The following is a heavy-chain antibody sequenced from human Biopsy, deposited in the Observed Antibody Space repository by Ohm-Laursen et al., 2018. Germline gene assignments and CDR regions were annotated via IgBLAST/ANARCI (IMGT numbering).Heavy chain of an antibody. V-gene: IGHV4-34*08. CDR2: INQAGTT. D-gene: IGHD2-15*01. CDR1: GKTFSDYQ. Sequence: GTLSLTCPVFGKTFSDYQWSWIRQPPGKGLEWIGQINQAGTTNYNPSPKSRVSISADASKYEFSLRLTSVTAADTAVYLCGNEVHGRDYWGLGAQVTVSS. CDR3: GNEVHGRDY. J-gene: IGHJ4*02.